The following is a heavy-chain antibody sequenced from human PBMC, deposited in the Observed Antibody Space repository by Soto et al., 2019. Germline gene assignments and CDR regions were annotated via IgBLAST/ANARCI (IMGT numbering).Heavy chain of an antibody. D-gene: IGHD4-17*01. V-gene: IGHV3-48*01. Sequence: GGSLRLSCAASGFTFSSYSMNWVRQAPGKGLEWVSYISSSSSTIYYADSVKGRFTISRDNAKNSLYLQMDSLRAGDTAVYYCASPPTNLDYDDDTWFDPWGQGTLVTVSS. CDR3: ASPPTNLDYDDDTWFDP. CDR1: GFTFSSYS. CDR2: ISSSSSTI. J-gene: IGHJ5*02.